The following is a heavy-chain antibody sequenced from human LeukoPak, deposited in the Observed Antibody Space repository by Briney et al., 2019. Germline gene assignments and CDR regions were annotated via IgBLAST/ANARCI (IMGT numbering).Heavy chain of an antibody. V-gene: IGHV4-61*08. Sequence: PSETLSLTCTVSGGSISSSGYYWNWLRQPPGKGLEWIGYIYYSGSTNYNPSLKSRVTISGDTSKNQFSLKLSSVTAADTAVYYCARGAYPLDYWGQGTLVTVSS. CDR2: IYYSGST. J-gene: IGHJ4*02. CDR3: ARGAYPLDY. CDR1: GGSISSSGYY.